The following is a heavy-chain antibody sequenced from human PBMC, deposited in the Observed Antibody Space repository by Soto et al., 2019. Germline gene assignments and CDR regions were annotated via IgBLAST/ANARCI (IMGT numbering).Heavy chain of an antibody. CDR3: ARAAETRYYGMDV. CDR1: DYTFTSYG. Sequence: QVQLVQSGAEVKKPGASVKVSCKASDYTFTSYGISWVRQAPGQGLEWMGWISTYNGNTDYARKLQGRVTMTTDTYTRTAYMELRSLRFDDTAVYYCARAAETRYYGMDVWGQGTMVTVSS. J-gene: IGHJ6*02. CDR2: ISTYNGNT. V-gene: IGHV1-18*04.